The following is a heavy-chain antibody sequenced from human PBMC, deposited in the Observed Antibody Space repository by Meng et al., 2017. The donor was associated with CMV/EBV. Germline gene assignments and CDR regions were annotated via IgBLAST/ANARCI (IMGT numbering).Heavy chain of an antibody. CDR1: GFIFDAYA. Sequence: GGSLRLSCAASGFIFDAYAMHWVRQAPGKGLEWVSLISWNGGSTYYADSVKGRFTISRDNSKNSLYLQMTSLRTEDTALYYCTKEQNTFYYDSTGYYPWYYGMDVWGQGTTVTVSS. V-gene: IGHV3-43D*03. D-gene: IGHD3-22*01. CDR3: TKEQNTFYYDSTGYYPWYYGMDV. CDR2: ISWNGGST. J-gene: IGHJ6*02.